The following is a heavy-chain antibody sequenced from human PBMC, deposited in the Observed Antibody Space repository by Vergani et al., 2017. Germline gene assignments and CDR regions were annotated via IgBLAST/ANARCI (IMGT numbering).Heavy chain of an antibody. J-gene: IGHJ6*03. CDR3: AKVWAVDHYDFWSGYYGPLMDV. V-gene: IGHV3-30*18. CDR1: GFTFSSYG. CDR2: ISYDGSNK. D-gene: IGHD3-3*01. Sequence: QVQLVESGGGVVQPGRSLRLSCAASGFTFSSYGMHWVRQAPGKGLEWVAVISYDGSNKYYADSVKGRFTISRDNSKNTLYLQMNSLRAEDTAVYYCAKVWAVDHYDFWSGYYGPLMDVWGKGTTVTVSS.